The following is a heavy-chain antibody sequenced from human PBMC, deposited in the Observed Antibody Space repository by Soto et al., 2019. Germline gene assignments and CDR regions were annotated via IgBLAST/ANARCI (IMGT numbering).Heavy chain of an antibody. CDR2: ISAYNGNT. J-gene: IGHJ3*02. CDR1: GYTFTSYG. D-gene: IGHD6-19*01. Sequence: ASVKVSCKASGYTFTSYGISWVRQAPGQGLEWMGWISAYNGNTNYAQKLQGRVTMTTDTSTSTAYMELRSLRSDDTAVYYCAYPYSSGRYDAPEDAFDIWGQGTMVTV. V-gene: IGHV1-18*01. CDR3: AYPYSSGRYDAPEDAFDI.